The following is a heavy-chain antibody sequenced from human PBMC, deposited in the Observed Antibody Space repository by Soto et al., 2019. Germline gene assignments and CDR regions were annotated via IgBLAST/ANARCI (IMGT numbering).Heavy chain of an antibody. CDR2: INYSGST. D-gene: IGHD2-15*01. V-gene: IGHV4-61*08. CDR3: ARLGGYCSGGRCLTFDY. CDR1: GGSVNTGGFD. Sequence: QVELQESGPGLVKPSETLSLTCTVSGGSVNTGGFDWSWIRQPPGKGLEWIGYINYSGSTNYNPSLKTRVTISVDTSKNQCSLRLNSVTAADTAMYYCARLGGYCSGGRCLTFDYWGQGSLVTVSS. J-gene: IGHJ4*02.